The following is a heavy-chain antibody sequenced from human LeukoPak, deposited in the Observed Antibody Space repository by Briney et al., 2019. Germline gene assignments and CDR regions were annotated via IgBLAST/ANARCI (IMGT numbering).Heavy chain of an antibody. CDR3: AREVPIVRGLMWDY. CDR2: IYYSGSS. D-gene: IGHD3-10*01. V-gene: IGHV4-59*01. CDR1: GGSISSYY. J-gene: IGHJ4*02. Sequence: PSETLSLTCTVSGGSISSYYWNWGWQSPGKGLEWVGYIYYSGSSNFYPSLKRRVTISIDPSKNQFSLKLRSVTAADTAVYYCAREVPIVRGLMWDYWGQEPVDTVSS.